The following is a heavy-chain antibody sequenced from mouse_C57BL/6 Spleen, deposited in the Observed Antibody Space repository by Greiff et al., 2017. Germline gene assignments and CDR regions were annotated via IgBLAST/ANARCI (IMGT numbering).Heavy chain of an antibody. V-gene: IGHV5-17*01. D-gene: IGHD1-1*01. CDR3: ARQVVATYYYAMDY. Sequence: EVMLVESGGGLVKPGGSLKLSCAASGFTFSDYGLHWVRQAPEKGLEWVAYISSGSSTIYYADTVKGRFTISRDNAKNTLFLQMTSLRSEDTAMYYCARQVVATYYYAMDYWGQGTSVTVSS. CDR1: GFTFSDYG. J-gene: IGHJ4*01. CDR2: ISSGSSTI.